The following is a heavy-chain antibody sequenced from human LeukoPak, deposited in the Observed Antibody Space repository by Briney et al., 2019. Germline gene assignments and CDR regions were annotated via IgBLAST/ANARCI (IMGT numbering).Heavy chain of an antibody. Sequence: SETLSLTCTVSGGSISSSSYYWGWIRQPPGKGLEWIGSIYYSGSTYYNPSLKSRVTISVDTSKNQFSLKLSSVTAADTAVYYCARDLGPYDYGEGDALDIWGQGTMVTVSS. V-gene: IGHV4-39*07. J-gene: IGHJ3*02. CDR2: IYYSGST. D-gene: IGHD4-17*01. CDR3: ARDLGPYDYGEGDALDI. CDR1: GGSISSSSYY.